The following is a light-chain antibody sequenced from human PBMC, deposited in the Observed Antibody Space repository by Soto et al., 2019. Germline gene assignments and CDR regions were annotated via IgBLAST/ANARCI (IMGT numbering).Light chain of an antibody. CDR2: DAS. J-gene: IGKJ4*01. CDR3: QQHGSSPLT. V-gene: IGKV3-20*01. Sequence: EIVLTQSPGTLSLSPGESATLSCRASQTVSSSFLAWYQQKPGRAPRLLIYDASSRATGIPGRFSGSGSGTGFTLTISRLEPEDFAVYYCQQHGSSPLTFGGGTKVEIK. CDR1: QTVSSSF.